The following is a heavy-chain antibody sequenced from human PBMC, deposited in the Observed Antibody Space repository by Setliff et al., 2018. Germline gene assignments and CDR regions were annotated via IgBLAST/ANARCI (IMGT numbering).Heavy chain of an antibody. J-gene: IGHJ6*03. Sequence: LSLTCTVSGDSISSRPFYWGWFRQPAGKELEWIGQIYTSWSTIYNPSLKSRVTILLDTSKNQYSLTLTSVTAADTAVYYCARMTGFQYIDVWGKGTTVTV. CDR1: GDSISSRPFY. D-gene: IGHD3-3*01. CDR2: IYTSWST. V-gene: IGHV4-61*09. CDR3: ARMTGFQYIDV.